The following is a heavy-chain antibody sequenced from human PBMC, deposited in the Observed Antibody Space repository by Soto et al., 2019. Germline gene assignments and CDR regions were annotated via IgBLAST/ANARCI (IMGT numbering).Heavy chain of an antibody. Sequence: QVQLQESGPGLVKPSQTLSLTCTVSGGSISSGDYYWSWIRQPPGKGLEWIGSIYYSGSTYYNPSLKSRGIISVDTSKNQFSLKLSSVTAADPAVYYCARVRHINAFDIWGQGTMVTVSS. D-gene: IGHD1-20*01. CDR1: GGSISSGDYY. CDR3: ARVRHINAFDI. V-gene: IGHV4-30-4*01. J-gene: IGHJ3*02. CDR2: IYYSGST.